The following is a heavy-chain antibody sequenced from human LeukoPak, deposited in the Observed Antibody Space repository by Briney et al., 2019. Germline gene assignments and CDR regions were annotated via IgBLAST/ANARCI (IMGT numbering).Heavy chain of an antibody. D-gene: IGHD1-1*01. J-gene: IGHJ5*01. Sequence: PSETLSLTCTVTDGSINNYYWNWLRQPPGKGLEWIGYIYDNGSTNYNASLKSRVTMSVDTSKNQFSLKLSSVTAADTAVYYCARLKWGTTSWFDPWGQGTLVTVAS. CDR2: IYDNGST. CDR1: DGSINNYY. V-gene: IGHV4-59*08. CDR3: ARLKWGTTSWFDP.